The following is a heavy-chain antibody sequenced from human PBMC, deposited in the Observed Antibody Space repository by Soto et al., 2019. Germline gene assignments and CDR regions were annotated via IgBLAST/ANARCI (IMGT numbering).Heavy chain of an antibody. V-gene: IGHV4-34*01. J-gene: IGHJ4*02. D-gene: IGHD2-8*01. Sequence: SETLSLTCAVYGGSFSGYYWSWIRQPPGKGLEWIGEINHSGSTNYNPSLKSRVTISVDTSKNQFSLKLSSVTAADTAVYYCARVGGYCTNGVCYTGYFDYWGQGTLVTVSS. CDR3: ARVGGYCTNGVCYTGYFDY. CDR2: INHSGST. CDR1: GGSFSGYY.